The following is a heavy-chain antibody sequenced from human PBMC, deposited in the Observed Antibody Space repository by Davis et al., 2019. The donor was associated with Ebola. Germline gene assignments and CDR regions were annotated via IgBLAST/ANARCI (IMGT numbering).Heavy chain of an antibody. CDR2: ISGSGGGT. Sequence: GGSLRLSCAASGFTFSSYWMSWVRQAPGKGLEWVSAISGSGGGTYYADSVKGRFTISRDNSKNTLYLQMNSLRAEDTAVYYCATVGFDSSGVYINYYFDSWGQGTLVTVSS. D-gene: IGHD3-22*01. V-gene: IGHV3-23*01. J-gene: IGHJ4*02. CDR3: ATVGFDSSGVYINYYFDS. CDR1: GFTFSSYW.